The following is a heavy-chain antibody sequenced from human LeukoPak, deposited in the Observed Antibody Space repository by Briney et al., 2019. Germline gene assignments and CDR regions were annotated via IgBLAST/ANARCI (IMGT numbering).Heavy chain of an antibody. J-gene: IGHJ4*02. Sequence: RPGGSLRLSCAASGFTFSSYDMHWVRQATGKGLEWVSAIDTAGDTYYPGSVKGRFTITRDNAKNSLYLQMYSLRAEDTAVYYCARLREIPVFGVVTKSTSYFDYWGQGTLVTVSS. D-gene: IGHD3-3*01. V-gene: IGHV3-13*01. CDR1: GFTFSSYD. CDR2: IDTAGDT. CDR3: ARLREIPVFGVVTKSTSYFDY.